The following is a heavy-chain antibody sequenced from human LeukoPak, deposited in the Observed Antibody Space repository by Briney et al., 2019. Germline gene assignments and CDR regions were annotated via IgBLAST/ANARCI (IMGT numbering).Heavy chain of an antibody. CDR2: IYHIGSS. J-gene: IGHJ4*02. CDR3: ARVDYSNYLFDY. CDR1: GGSISSGGYY. V-gene: IGHV4-30-2*01. Sequence: SQTLSLTCVVSGGSISSGGYYWSWIRQPPGKGLEWVGYIYHIGSSYYNPSLKSRVTISVHRSKNQFSLRLNSVTAADTAVYYCARVDYSNYLFDYWGQGTLVTVSS. D-gene: IGHD4-11*01.